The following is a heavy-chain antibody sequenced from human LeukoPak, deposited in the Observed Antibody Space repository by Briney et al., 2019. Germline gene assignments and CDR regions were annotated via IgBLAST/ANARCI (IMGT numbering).Heavy chain of an antibody. CDR3: ATGPYNNGWRYYFDS. CDR1: GFTFSTYS. V-gene: IGHV3-23*03. Sequence: GGSLGLSCAASGFTFSTYSMSWVRQAPRKGLEWVSVIFGGGTTTYYADSVKGRFTISRDNSKNTVYLQMNSLRVEDTAVYYCATGPYNNGWRYYFDSWGHGTLVTVAS. D-gene: IGHD6-19*01. J-gene: IGHJ4*01. CDR2: IFGGGTTT.